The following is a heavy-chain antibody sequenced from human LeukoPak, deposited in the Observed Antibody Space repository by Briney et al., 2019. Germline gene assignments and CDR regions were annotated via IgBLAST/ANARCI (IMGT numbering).Heavy chain of an antibody. CDR3: ARILKTGAYNVVDY. V-gene: IGHV4-38-2*01. D-gene: IGHD5-24*01. J-gene: IGHJ4*02. CDR2: IYHSGST. CDR1: GYSISGGYY. Sequence: SKTLSLTCAVSGYSISGGYYCGWIRQPPGKGLEWMGNIYHSGSTYYNQSLKSRVTISVDTSKNQFSLKLSYVTAADTAVYYCARILKTGAYNVVDYWGQGTLVTVSS.